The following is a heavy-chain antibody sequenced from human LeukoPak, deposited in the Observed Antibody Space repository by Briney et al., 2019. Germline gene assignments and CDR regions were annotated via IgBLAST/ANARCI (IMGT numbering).Heavy chain of an antibody. CDR1: GFTFNSYA. Sequence: GGSLRLSCAASGFTFNSYAMSWVRQAPGKGLEWVSAISGSGGSTYYADSVKGRFTISRDNSKNTLYLQMNSLGAEDTAVYYCAKRRGLELLYYYYMDVWGRGTTVTVSS. D-gene: IGHD1-7*01. V-gene: IGHV3-23*01. J-gene: IGHJ6*03. CDR2: ISGSGGST. CDR3: AKRRGLELLYYYYMDV.